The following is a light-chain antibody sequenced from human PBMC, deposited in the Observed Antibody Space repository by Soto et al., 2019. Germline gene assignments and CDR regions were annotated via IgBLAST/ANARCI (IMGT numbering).Light chain of an antibody. J-gene: IGLJ2*01. Sequence: QAVLTQPPSVSGAPGQRVTISCTGSSSNIGAGYDVHWYQQLPGTAPKLLIYGNTNRPSGVPDRFSGSKSGTSASLAITRLQAEDEADYYCQSYDSSLSDSVFGGGTKLTVL. CDR2: GNT. CDR3: QSYDSSLSDSV. V-gene: IGLV1-40*01. CDR1: SSNIGAGYD.